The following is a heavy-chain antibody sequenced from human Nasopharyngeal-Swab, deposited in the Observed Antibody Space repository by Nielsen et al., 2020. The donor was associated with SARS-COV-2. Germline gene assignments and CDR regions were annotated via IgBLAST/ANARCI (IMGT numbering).Heavy chain of an antibody. V-gene: IGHV3-23*01. CDR1: GFTFSSYA. J-gene: IGHJ6*02. CDR3: AKSSSTPYCMDV. Sequence: GESLKISCAASGFTFSSYAMSWVRQAPGKGLEWVSTISGSGGSTYYADSVKGRFTISRDNSKNTLYLQMNSLRAEDTAVYYCAKSSSTPYCMDVWGQGTTVTVSS. CDR2: ISGSGGST.